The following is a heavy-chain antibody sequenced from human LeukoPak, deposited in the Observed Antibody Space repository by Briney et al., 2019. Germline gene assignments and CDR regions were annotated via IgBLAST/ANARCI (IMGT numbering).Heavy chain of an antibody. V-gene: IGHV1-2*06. Sequence: ASVKASCKASGYTFTGYYMHWVRQAPGQGLEWMGRINPNSGGTNYAQKFQGRVTMTRDTSISTAYMELSRLRSDDTAVYYCARGHIHKYSSSWYVDYWGQGTLVTVSS. D-gene: IGHD6-13*01. CDR1: GYTFTGYY. CDR3: ARGHIHKYSSSWYVDY. CDR2: INPNSGGT. J-gene: IGHJ4*02.